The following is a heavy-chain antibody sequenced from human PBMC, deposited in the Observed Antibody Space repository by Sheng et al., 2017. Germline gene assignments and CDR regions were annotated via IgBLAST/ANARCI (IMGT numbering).Heavy chain of an antibody. Sequence: QVQLRESGPGLVNPSETLSLSCAVSGYSISSAYYWGWFRQPPGKGLEWIGTIYHSGSTYCSPSLKSRVTISVDTSKNQFSLKLSSVTAADTAVYYCARGILFGELLSPLDYWGQGALVTVSS. V-gene: IGHV4-38-2*01. J-gene: IGHJ4*02. CDR1: GYSISSAYY. CDR3: ARGILFGELLSPLDY. CDR2: IYHSGST. D-gene: IGHD3-10*01.